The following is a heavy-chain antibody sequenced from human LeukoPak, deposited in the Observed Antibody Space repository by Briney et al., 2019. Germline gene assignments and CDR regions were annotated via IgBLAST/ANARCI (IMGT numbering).Heavy chain of an antibody. Sequence: ASVKVSCKASGYTLTRYEMNWVRQAPGQGLEWMGWINTNTGNPTYAQGFPGRFVFSLDTSVTTAYLQISNLKAEDTAVYYCARVDSSNWSRCDYWGQGTLVTISS. CDR1: GYTLTRYE. J-gene: IGHJ4*02. V-gene: IGHV7-4-1*02. CDR3: ARVDSSNWSRCDY. D-gene: IGHD6-13*01. CDR2: INTNTGNP.